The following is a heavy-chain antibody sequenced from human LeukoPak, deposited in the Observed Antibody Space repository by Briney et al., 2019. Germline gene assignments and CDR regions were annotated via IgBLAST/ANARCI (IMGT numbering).Heavy chain of an antibody. CDR1: GYTLTELS. CDR3: ATGAVAPGYYYMDV. CDR2: FDPEDGET. J-gene: IGHJ6*03. V-gene: IGHV1-24*01. D-gene: IGHD6-19*01. Sequence: GASVKVSCKVSGYTLTELSMHWVRQAPGKGRGWMGGFDPEDGETIYAQKFQGRVTMTEDTSTDTAYMELSSLRSEDTAVYYCATGAVAPGYYYMDVWGKGTTVTVSS.